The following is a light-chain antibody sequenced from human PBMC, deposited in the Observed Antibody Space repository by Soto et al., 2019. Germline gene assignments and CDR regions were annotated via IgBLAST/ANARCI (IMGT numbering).Light chain of an antibody. CDR2: SNN. J-gene: IGLJ1*01. Sequence: QSVLTQPPSASGTPGQRVTISCSGSSSNIGSNTVNWYQQLPGTAPKLLIYSNNQRPSGVPDRFSGSKSGTSASLAISGLQSEHEADYYFAAWDDSRNYVFGTGTKLTVL. CDR3: AAWDDSRNYV. CDR1: SSNIGSNT. V-gene: IGLV1-44*01.